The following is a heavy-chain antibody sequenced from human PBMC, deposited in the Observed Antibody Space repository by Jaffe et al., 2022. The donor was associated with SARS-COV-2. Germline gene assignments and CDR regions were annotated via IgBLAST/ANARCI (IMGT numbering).Heavy chain of an antibody. J-gene: IGHJ3*02. CDR2: IYTSGST. D-gene: IGHD5-12*01. Sequence: QVQLQESGPGLVKPSQTLSLTCTVSGGSISSGSYYWSWIRQPAGKGLEWIGRIYTSGSTNYNPSLKSRVTISVDTSKNQFSLKLSSVTAADTAVYYCASKRDGYNLDAFDIWGQGTMVTVSS. CDR3: ASKRDGYNLDAFDI. CDR1: GGSISSGSYY. V-gene: IGHV4-61*02.